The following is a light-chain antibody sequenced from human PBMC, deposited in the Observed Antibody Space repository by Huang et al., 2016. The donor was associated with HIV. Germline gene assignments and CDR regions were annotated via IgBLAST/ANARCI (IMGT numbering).Light chain of an antibody. V-gene: IGKV3-11*01. CDR1: QSVSSY. Sequence: EIVLTQSPATLSLSPGERANLSCRASQSVSSYLAWYQQTPGQAPRLLIYDASNRATGIPARFSGSGSGTDFTLTISSLEPEDFAVYYCQQRSNWPITFGQGTRLEMK. CDR3: QQRSNWPIT. J-gene: IGKJ5*01. CDR2: DAS.